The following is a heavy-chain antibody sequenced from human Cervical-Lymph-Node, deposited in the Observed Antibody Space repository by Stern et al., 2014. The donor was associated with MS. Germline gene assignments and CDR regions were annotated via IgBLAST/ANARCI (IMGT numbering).Heavy chain of an antibody. V-gene: IGHV4-39*01. J-gene: IGHJ2*01. D-gene: IGHD4-17*01. CDR3: GSRGPYAWYFDL. Sequence: LQLQESGPGLVKPSETLSLTCTVSSGSIRSSSHYWGWIRQAPGKRLAWIGCIFYSGSIYYNPPHRSRVTIAVDPPTNQSSRKLSSVTAADTAVYYCGSRGPYAWYFDLWGRGTLVTVSS. CDR1: SGSIRSSSHY. CDR2: IFYSGSI.